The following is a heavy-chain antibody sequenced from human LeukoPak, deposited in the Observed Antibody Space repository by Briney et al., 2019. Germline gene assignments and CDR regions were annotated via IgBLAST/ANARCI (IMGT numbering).Heavy chain of an antibody. V-gene: IGHV3-13*01. Sequence: GGSLRLSCAASGFTFDRYDMHWVRQATGKGLEWVSAIGNAADTYYPGSVKGRFTISRENAKNSLYLQMNALRAGDTAVYSCAGGRGQIINYWGQGALVTVPS. CDR3: AGGRGQIINY. J-gene: IGHJ4*02. CDR2: IGNAADT. CDR1: GFTFDRYD.